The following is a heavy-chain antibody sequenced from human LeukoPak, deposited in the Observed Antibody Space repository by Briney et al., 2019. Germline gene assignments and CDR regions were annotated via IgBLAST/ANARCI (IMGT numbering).Heavy chain of an antibody. J-gene: IGHJ6*03. V-gene: IGHV3-30*02. CDR2: IRYDGSNK. CDR1: GFTFSSYG. CDR3: ARDVHYGDYRWGYMDV. D-gene: IGHD4-17*01. Sequence: GGSLRLSCAASGFTFSSYGMHWVRQAPGKGLEWVAFIRYDGSNKYYADSVKGRFTISRDNSKNTLYLQMNSLRAEDTAVYYCARDVHYGDYRWGYMDVWGKGTTVTVSS.